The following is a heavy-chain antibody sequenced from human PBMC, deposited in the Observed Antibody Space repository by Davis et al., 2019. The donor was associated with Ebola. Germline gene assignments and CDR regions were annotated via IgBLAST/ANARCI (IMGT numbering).Heavy chain of an antibody. CDR3: ARSSVVRGVPLSGWFDP. J-gene: IGHJ5*02. Sequence: PGGSLRLSCRASGYTFTNYWIGWVRQMPGKGLEWMGIICPDDSDSRYSPSFEGQVTISVAKSISTAYLQWNSLTASDTAIYYCARSSVVRGVPLSGWFDPWGQGTLVNVSS. V-gene: IGHV5-51*01. CDR1: GYTFTNYW. CDR2: ICPDDSDS. D-gene: IGHD3-10*01.